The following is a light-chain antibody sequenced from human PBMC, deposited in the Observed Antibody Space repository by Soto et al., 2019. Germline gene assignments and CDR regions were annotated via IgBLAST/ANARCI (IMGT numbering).Light chain of an antibody. CDR3: QQYASSPLT. CDR2: GAS. V-gene: IGKV3-20*01. CDR1: QSVAKNY. Sequence: EIVLTQSPGTLSLSPGERATLSCRASQSVAKNYLACYQQKPGQAPRLLIYGASRRATGIPDRFSGSGSGTDFTLTLSRLEPEDFAVYHCQQYASSPLTFGGGTKVDIK. J-gene: IGKJ4*01.